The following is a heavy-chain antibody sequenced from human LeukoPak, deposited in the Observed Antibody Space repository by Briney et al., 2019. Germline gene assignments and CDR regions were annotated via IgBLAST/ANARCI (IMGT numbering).Heavy chain of an antibody. Sequence: PGGSLRLSCAASGFTFRSYWMSWVRQAPGKGLEWVANINQDGSETYYVDSVKGRFTISRDNAKNSLYLQMNSLRAEDTAVYYCVRDSSAWFGCEDYWGQGALVTVSS. CDR1: GFTFRSYW. CDR2: INQDGSET. V-gene: IGHV3-7*01. D-gene: IGHD6-13*01. CDR3: VRDSSAWFGCEDY. J-gene: IGHJ4*02.